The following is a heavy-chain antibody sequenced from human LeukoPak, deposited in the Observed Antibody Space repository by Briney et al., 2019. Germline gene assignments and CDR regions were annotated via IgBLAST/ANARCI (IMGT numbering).Heavy chain of an antibody. D-gene: IGHD2/OR15-2a*01. CDR1: GFIIGSYW. CDR2: IRQDGSEK. CDR3: ARAGYYGDDAFDL. J-gene: IGHJ3*01. Sequence: GDSLRLSCVASGFIIGSYWMSWLRQAPGKVLEFVANIRQDGSEKYYVDSVKGRLTISRDNAKNSLYLQTNNLTAADTAIYYCARAGYYGDDAFDLWGQGTRVTVSS. V-gene: IGHV3-7*01.